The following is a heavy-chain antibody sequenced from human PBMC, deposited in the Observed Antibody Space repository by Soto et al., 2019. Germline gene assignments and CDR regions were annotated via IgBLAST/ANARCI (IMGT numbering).Heavy chain of an antibody. V-gene: IGHV3-9*01. J-gene: IGHJ4*02. CDR2: ISWNSGSI. CDR1: GFTFDDYA. Sequence: EVQLVESGGGLVQPGRSLRLSCAASGFTFDDYAMHWVRQAPGQGLEWVSGISWNSGSIGYADSVKGRFTISRDNAKNSLYLQMNSLRAEDTALYYCAKDTGFSIAAPVYWGQGTLVTVSS. D-gene: IGHD6-6*01. CDR3: AKDTGFSIAAPVY.